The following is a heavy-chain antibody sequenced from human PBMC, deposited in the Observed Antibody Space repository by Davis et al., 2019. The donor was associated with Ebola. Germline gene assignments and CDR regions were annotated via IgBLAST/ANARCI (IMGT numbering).Heavy chain of an antibody. CDR3: ARVNCISTSCYGLDY. Sequence: SETLSLTCAVYGGSFSGYYWSWIRQPPGKGLEWIGEINHSGSTNYNPSLKSRVTISVDTSKNQFSLKLSSVTAADTAVYYCARVNCISTSCYGLDYWGQGTLVTVSS. J-gene: IGHJ4*02. D-gene: IGHD2-2*01. CDR2: INHSGST. V-gene: IGHV4-34*01. CDR1: GGSFSGYY.